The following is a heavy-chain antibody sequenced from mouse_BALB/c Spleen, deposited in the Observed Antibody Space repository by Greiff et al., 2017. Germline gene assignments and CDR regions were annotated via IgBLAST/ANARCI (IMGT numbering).Heavy chain of an antibody. CDR1: GFTFSSFG. D-gene: IGHD1-1*01. J-gene: IGHJ4*01. CDR3: ARLYYGSSYAMDY. V-gene: IGHV5-17*02. CDR2: ISSGSSTI. Sequence: EVKLVESGGGLVQPGGSRKLSCAASGFTFSSFGMHWVRQAPEKGLEWVAYISSGSSTIYYADTVKGRFTISRDNPKNTLFLQMTRLRSEDTAMYYCARLYYGSSYAMDYWGQGTSVTVSS.